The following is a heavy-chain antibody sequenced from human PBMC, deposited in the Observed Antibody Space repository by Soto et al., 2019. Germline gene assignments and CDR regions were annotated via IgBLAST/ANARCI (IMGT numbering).Heavy chain of an antibody. J-gene: IGHJ6*02. CDR1: GFTFSSYA. CDR3: AREKAAGTWIDYYYYYGMDV. V-gene: IGHV3-30-3*01. CDR2: ISYDGSNK. Sequence: QVQLVESGGGVVQPGRSLRLSCAASGFTFSSYAMHWVRQAPGKGLEWVAVISYDGSNKYYADSVKGRFTISRDNSKNTLYLQMNSLRAEDTAVYYCAREKAAGTWIDYYYYYGMDVWGQGTTVTVSS. D-gene: IGHD6-13*01.